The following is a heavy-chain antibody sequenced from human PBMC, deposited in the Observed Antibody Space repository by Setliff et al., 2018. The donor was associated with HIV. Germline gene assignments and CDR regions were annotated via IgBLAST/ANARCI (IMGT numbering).Heavy chain of an antibody. V-gene: IGHV1-18*01. CDR2: ISAYNGNT. CDR1: GYTFINYG. CDR3: ARDEYYYDGSAYSTFDY. D-gene: IGHD3-22*01. J-gene: IGHJ4*02. Sequence: ASVKVSCKASGYTFINYGISWVRQAPGQGHEWMGWISAYNGNTNYAQQLQGRVTMTTDTSTSTAYMELRSLRSDDTAVYYCARDEYYYDGSAYSTFDYWGQGTLVTVSS.